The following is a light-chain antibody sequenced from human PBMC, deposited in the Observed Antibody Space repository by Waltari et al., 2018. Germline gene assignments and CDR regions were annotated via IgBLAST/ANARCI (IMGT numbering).Light chain of an antibody. J-gene: IGLJ1*01. V-gene: IGLV3-21*03. CDR1: NIGSKT. Sequence: SYDLTQPPSVSEAPGKTATITCGGDNIGSKTVHWYQQKAGQAPIRVLYEDTDRPSGIPDRFSGSNSGNTATLTISRVEAGDEADYYCQVWDSNTDHAFFGTWTKVTVL. CDR2: EDT. CDR3: QVWDSNTDHAF.